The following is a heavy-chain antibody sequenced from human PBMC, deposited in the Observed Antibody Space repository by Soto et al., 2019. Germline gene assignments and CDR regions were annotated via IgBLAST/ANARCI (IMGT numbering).Heavy chain of an antibody. Sequence: QVQLVQSGTEVRMPGTSVKVSCKTSGYTFIDYSITWVRQAPGPGLEWMGWISASNGNTEFAQKLQGRVSMTTDTSTGTAYMELRSLRSDDTAIYYCARVGLTSGYTFAYWGQGTLVTVSS. J-gene: IGHJ4*02. V-gene: IGHV1-18*04. CDR2: ISASNGNT. CDR1: GYTFIDYS. CDR3: ARVGLTSGYTFAY. D-gene: IGHD2-2*02.